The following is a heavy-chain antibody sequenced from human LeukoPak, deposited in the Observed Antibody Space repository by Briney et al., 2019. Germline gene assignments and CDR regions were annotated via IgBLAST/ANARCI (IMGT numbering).Heavy chain of an antibody. J-gene: IGHJ3*01. CDR2: MYYSGST. CDR1: GGSISSSSYY. V-gene: IGHV4-39*01. D-gene: IGHD4-17*01. CDR3: ARVPPDYNDLHDALDL. Sequence: KPSETLSLTCTVSGGSISSSSYYWGWIRQPPGKGLEWIGSMYYSGSTYYNPSLKSRVTISGDTSKNQFSLKLSSVTAADTAVYYCARVPPDYNDLHDALDLWGQGTVVTVSS.